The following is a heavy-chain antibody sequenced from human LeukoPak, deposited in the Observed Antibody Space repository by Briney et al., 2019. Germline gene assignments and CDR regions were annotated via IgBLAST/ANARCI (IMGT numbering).Heavy chain of an antibody. CDR2: IYTSGST. D-gene: IGHD3-10*01. J-gene: IGHJ4*02. CDR3: ARGYGSGSYPKPFDY. Sequence: PSETLSLTCTVSGGSISSYYWSWIRQPAGKGLEWIGRIYTSGSTNYNPSLKSRVTMSVDTSKNQFSPKLSSVTAADTAVYYCARGYGSGSYPKPFDYWGQGTLVTVSS. CDR1: GGSISSYY. V-gene: IGHV4-4*07.